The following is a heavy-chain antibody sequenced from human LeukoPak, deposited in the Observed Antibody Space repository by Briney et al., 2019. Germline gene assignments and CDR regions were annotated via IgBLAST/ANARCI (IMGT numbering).Heavy chain of an antibody. J-gene: IGHJ6*04. CDR1: AFTFTSSA. Sequence: SVKVSCMASAFTFTSSAVQWVRQARRHRLEWIGWIVVGSGDTNYAQKFQERVTITRDMSTSTAYMELSSLRSEDTAVYYCATSMVRGCYGMDVWGKGTTVTVSS. V-gene: IGHV1-58*01. CDR2: IVVGSGDT. D-gene: IGHD3-10*01. CDR3: ATSMVRGCYGMDV.